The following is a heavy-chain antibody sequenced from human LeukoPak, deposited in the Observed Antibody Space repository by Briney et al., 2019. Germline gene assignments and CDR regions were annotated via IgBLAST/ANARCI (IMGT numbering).Heavy chain of an antibody. V-gene: IGHV4-39*07. Sequence: SETLSLTCTVSGGSISSSSYYWGWIRQPPGKGLEWIGSIYYSGSTYYNPSLKSRVTISVDTSKNQFSLKLSSVTAADTAVHYCARITVVTMFVDYWGQGTLVTVSS. D-gene: IGHD4-23*01. CDR1: GGSISSSSYY. CDR2: IYYSGST. J-gene: IGHJ4*02. CDR3: ARITVVTMFVDY.